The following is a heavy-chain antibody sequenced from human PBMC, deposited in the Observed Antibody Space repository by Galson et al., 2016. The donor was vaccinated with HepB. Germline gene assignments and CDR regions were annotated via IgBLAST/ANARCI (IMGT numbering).Heavy chain of an antibody. J-gene: IGHJ1*01. CDR2: IYSDDKT. D-gene: IGHD6-19*01. Sequence: SLRLSCAGSGFTVSSHYMSWVRQAPGKGLEWISSIYSDDKTYYADSVKGRFTISRDNSKNTLYLQMNSLRVEDTAVYFCATDHGPSGWLNWGQGTLVTASS. V-gene: IGHV3-53*01. CDR1: GFTVSSHY. CDR3: ATDHGPSGWLN.